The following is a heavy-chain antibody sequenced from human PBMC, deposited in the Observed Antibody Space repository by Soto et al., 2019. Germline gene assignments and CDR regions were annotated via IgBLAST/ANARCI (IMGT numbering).Heavy chain of an antibody. CDR1: GFTFSSSA. V-gene: IGHV3-23*01. Sequence: EVQMLESGGGLVQPGGSLRLSCAASGFTFSSSAMNWVRQAPGKGLEWVSSISNSGGTTSYADTVKGRFTISRDNSKYTLYLQMNSLRAEDTAVYYCAKGSRGAYYYCMDVWGKGTTVTVSS. CDR3: AKGSRGAYYYCMDV. J-gene: IGHJ6*03. CDR2: ISNSGGTT.